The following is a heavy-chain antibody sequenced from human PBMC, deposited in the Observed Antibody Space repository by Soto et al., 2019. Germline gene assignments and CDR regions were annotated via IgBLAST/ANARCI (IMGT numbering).Heavy chain of an antibody. CDR1: GGTFSSYT. D-gene: IGHD5-18*01. V-gene: IGHV1-69*02. J-gene: IGHJ4*02. CDR3: AKQLWLRPFDY. Sequence: QVQLVQSGAEVKKPGSSVKVSCKASGGTFSSYTISWVRQAPGQGLEWMGRIIPILGIANYAQKFQGRVTITADKSTSTAYMELSSLRSEDTAVYYCAKQLWLRPFDYWGQGTLVTVSS. CDR2: IIPILGIA.